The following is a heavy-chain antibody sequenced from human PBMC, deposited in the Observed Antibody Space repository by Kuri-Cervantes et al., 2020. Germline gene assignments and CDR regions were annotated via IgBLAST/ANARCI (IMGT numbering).Heavy chain of an antibody. D-gene: IGHD4-17*01. CDR3: AKDKSGYGEGAFDI. J-gene: IGHJ3*02. V-gene: IGHV3-30*18. CDR2: ISHDGTYK. Sequence: GGSLRLSCEVSGFSFSSSWMSWIRQAPGKGLEWVAGISHDGTYKYYGDSVKGRFTISRDNSKNTLNLQVNSLRAEDTALYYCAKDKSGYGEGAFDIWGQGTMVTVSS. CDR1: GFSFSSSW.